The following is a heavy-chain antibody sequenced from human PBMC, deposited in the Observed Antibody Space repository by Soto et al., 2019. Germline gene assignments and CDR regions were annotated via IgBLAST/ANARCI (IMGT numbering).Heavy chain of an antibody. J-gene: IGHJ6*02. CDR2: AYYSGST. V-gene: IGHV4-39*01. D-gene: IGHD6-19*01. CDR3: ARHLKTVAGEGEFYYYGMDV. Sequence: QLQLQESGPGLVKPSETLSLTCTVSDGSISSSRYHWGWIRQPPGKGLEWIGDAYYSGSTYYNPSLKSRATMSVDTSKNQFSLKVSAVTAADTAVYYCARHLKTVAGEGEFYYYGMDVWGQGTTVTVSS. CDR1: DGSISSSRYH.